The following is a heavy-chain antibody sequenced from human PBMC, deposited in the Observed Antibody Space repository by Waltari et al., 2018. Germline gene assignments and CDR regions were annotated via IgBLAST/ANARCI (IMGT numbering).Heavy chain of an antibody. D-gene: IGHD5-12*01. CDR2: IKHKRVAT. Sequence: QVQLVQSGAEVKKPGASVNVSCWASGYTFTDYHIHWVRHAPGQGLEWMRCIKHKRVATKYAQKFQVRVTVTKDTSFDVSSRELSSLTFDDTAIYFCARSGGIREATIPSAADYWGQGTLVTVSS. CDR1: GYTFTDYH. CDR3: ARSGGIREATIPSAADY. V-gene: IGHV1-2*02. J-gene: IGHJ4*02.